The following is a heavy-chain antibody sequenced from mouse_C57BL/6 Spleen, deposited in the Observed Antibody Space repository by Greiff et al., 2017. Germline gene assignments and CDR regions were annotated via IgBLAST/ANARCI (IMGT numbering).Heavy chain of an antibody. J-gene: IGHJ4*01. Sequence: EVKVEESGGGLVKPGGSLKLSCAASGFTFSSYAMSWVSQTPEKRLEWVATISDGGSYTYYPDNVKGRFTISRDNAKNNLYLQMSHLKSEDTAMYYCARVVTTGAMDYWGQGTSVTVSS. CDR3: ARVVTTGAMDY. D-gene: IGHD2-3*01. V-gene: IGHV5-4*03. CDR2: ISDGGSYT. CDR1: GFTFSSYA.